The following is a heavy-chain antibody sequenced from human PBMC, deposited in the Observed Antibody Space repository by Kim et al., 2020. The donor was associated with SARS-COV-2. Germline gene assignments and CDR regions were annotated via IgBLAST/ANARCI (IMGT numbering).Heavy chain of an antibody. CDR3: AKTGRGFDY. Sequence: GGSLRLSCAASGFTFSSYGIHWIRQAPGKGLEWLAVITSDGSNEYYAESVKGRFTISRDNSKDTLYLQMNSLKPEETAVYYCAKTGRGFDYWGQGTLVTVSS. J-gene: IGHJ4*02. CDR2: ITSDGSNE. CDR1: GFTFSSYG. V-gene: IGHV3-30*18. D-gene: IGHD1-26*01.